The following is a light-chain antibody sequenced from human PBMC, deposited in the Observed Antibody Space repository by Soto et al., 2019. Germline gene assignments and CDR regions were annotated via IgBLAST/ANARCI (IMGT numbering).Light chain of an antibody. CDR1: QSISSY. CDR2: AAS. V-gene: IGKV1-39*01. J-gene: IGKJ1*01. CDR3: QQSYSTTWT. Sequence: DIQITQPPSSLSASVGDRVTITCRASQSISSYLNWYQQKPGKAPKLLIYAASSLQSGVPSRFSGSGAGTDFTLTISSLQPEDVETDYCQQSYSTTWTFGQGTKVDIK.